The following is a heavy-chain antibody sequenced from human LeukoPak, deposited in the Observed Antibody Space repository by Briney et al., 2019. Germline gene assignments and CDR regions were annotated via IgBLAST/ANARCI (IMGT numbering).Heavy chain of an antibody. CDR1: GGSISNYY. V-gene: IGHV4-59*08. D-gene: IGHD2-21*01. CDR2: IYDRLRT. J-gene: IGHJ4*02. Sequence: PSETLSLTCTVSGGSISNYYWSWVRQPPGKGLEWIGYIYDRLRTSYNPSPKSRVTISVDTSKNQFSLELRSVTAADTAVYYCARLKTWGGTQPYDYWGQGTLVTVSS. CDR3: ARLKTWGGTQPYDY.